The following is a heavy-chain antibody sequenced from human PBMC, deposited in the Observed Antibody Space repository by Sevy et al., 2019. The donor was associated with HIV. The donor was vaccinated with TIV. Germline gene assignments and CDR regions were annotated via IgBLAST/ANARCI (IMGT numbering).Heavy chain of an antibody. CDR1: GGTFSSYA. CDR3: VRDRGGSYDAFDI. CDR2: IIPIFGTA. J-gene: IGHJ3*02. V-gene: IGHV1-69*13. Sequence: ASVKVSCKASGGTFSSYAISWVRQAPGQGLEWMGGIIPIFGTANYAQKFQGRVTITADESTSTAYMELSSLRSEDTAVYYCVRDRGGSYDAFDIWGQGTMVTVSS. D-gene: IGHD1-26*01.